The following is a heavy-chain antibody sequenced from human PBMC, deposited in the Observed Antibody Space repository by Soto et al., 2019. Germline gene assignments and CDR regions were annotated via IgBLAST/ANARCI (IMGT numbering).Heavy chain of an antibody. V-gene: IGHV3-33*01. CDR2: IWYDGSNK. D-gene: IGHD6-19*01. CDR3: ARDPYLIAVAGPYGMDV. J-gene: IGHJ6*02. CDR1: GFTFSSYG. Sequence: GGSLRLSCAASGFTFSSYGMHWVRQAPGKGLEWVAVIWYDGSNKYYADSVKGRFTISRDNSKNTLYLQMNSLRAEDTAVYYCARDPYLIAVAGPYGMDVWGQGTTVTVSS.